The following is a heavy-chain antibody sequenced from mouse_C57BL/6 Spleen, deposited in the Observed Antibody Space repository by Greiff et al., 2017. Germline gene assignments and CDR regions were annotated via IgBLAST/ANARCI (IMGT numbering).Heavy chain of an antibody. J-gene: IGHJ3*01. CDR3: ARDYGSGYGFAY. V-gene: IGHV1-52*01. CDR1: GYTFTSYC. D-gene: IGHD1-1*01. CDR2: IDPSDSDT. Sequence: QVQLQQPGAELVRPGSSVKLSCKASGYTFTSYCMPWVKQSPIQGLEWIGNIDPSDSDTHYTQKVKDKVTLTVDKSSSTAYMQLSSLTSEDSAVYDCARDYGSGYGFAYWGKGTLVTVS.